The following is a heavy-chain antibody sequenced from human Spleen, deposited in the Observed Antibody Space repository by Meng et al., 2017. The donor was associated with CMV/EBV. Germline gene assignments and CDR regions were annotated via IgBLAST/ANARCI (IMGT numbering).Heavy chain of an antibody. V-gene: IGHV4-39*07. CDR1: GGSISSSNFY. CDR3: SRQDYYSYGMDV. Sequence: SETLSLTCTVSGGSISSSNFYWGWIRQPPGKGLEWIGSIYYSGITFYNPSLKSRVIISVDTSKNQFSLNLTSVTAADTAVYYCSRQDYYSYGMDVWGQGTTVTVSS. CDR2: IYYSGIT. J-gene: IGHJ6*02.